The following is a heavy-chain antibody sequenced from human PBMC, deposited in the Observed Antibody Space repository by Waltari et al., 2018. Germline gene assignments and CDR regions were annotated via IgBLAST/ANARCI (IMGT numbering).Heavy chain of an antibody. V-gene: IGHV4-30-4*08. CDR1: GGSISSGDYY. CDR2: IYYSGSN. CDR3: ARGPIVVVPAAKAPNWFDP. D-gene: IGHD2-2*01. J-gene: IGHJ5*02. Sequence: QVQLQESGQGLVKPSQTLSLTCTVSGGSISSGDYYWIWIRQPTGKSLEWIGYIYYSGSNYYHPPLKRRVTISVDTSKNQFSLKLSSVTAADTAVYYCARGPIVVVPAAKAPNWFDPWGQGPLVTVSS.